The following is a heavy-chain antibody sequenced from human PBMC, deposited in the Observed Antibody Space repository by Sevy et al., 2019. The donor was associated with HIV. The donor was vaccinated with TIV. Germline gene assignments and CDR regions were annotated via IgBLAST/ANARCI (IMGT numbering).Heavy chain of an antibody. V-gene: IGHV3-7*03. J-gene: IGHJ6*02. CDR3: ASGALWGSSSWLNPVFSGMDV. D-gene: IGHD6-13*01. CDR2: IKQDGSEK. Sequence: GGSLRLSCAASGFTFSSYWMSWVRQAPGKGLEWVANIKQDGSEKYYVDSVKRRLNSSRDNAKNSLYLQMNSLRAEGTAVYYCASGALWGSSSWLNPVFSGMDVWGQGTTVTVSS. CDR1: GFTFSSYW.